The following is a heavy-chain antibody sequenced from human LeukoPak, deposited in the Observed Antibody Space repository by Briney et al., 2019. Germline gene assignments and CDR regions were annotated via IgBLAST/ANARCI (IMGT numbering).Heavy chain of an antibody. J-gene: IGHJ4*02. D-gene: IGHD3-10*01. CDR1: GGAISSISHN. Sequence: SETLSLTCTVSGGAISSISHNWGWIRQPPGRGLEWIGIAYYSGGTYYTPSLKSRVTISIDTSMNQFSLKLNSVTAADTAVYYRTRLVKYCSSNRCHPRPYGGQGTLVTVSS. CDR2: AYYSGGT. CDR3: TRLVKYCSSNRCHPRPY. V-gene: IGHV4-39*01.